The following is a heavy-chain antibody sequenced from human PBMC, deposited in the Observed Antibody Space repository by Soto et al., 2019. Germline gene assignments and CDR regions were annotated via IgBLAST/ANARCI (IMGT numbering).Heavy chain of an antibody. CDR3: ASQRQPNYYYYGMDV. CDR2: ISSSSSYI. V-gene: IGHV3-21*01. J-gene: IGHJ6*02. Sequence: PGGSLRLSCAASGFTFSSYSMNWVRQAPGKGLEWVSSISSSSSYIYYADSVKGRFTISRDNAKNSLYLQMNSLRAEDTAVYYCASQRQPNYYYYGMDVWGQGTTVTVSS. D-gene: IGHD6-25*01. CDR1: GFTFSSYS.